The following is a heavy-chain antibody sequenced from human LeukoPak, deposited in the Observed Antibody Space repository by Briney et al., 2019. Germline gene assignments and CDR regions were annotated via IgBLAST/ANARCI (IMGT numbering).Heavy chain of an antibody. CDR2: ISSSGSTI. CDR3: ARESSSLDY. V-gene: IGHV3-48*03. Sequence: GGSLRLSCAASGFTFSSYEMNWVRQAPGKGLEWVSYISSSGSTIYYADSVKGRFTISRDNAKNSLYLQMNSLRAEDTAVYYCARESSSLDYWGQGTLVTVSS. D-gene: IGHD6-13*01. J-gene: IGHJ4*02. CDR1: GFTFSSYE.